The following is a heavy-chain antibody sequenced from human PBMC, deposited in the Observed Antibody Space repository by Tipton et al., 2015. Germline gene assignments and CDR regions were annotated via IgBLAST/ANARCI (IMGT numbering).Heavy chain of an antibody. CDR3: ARGRGGDYLQRFDS. CDR1: GGPFNDYY. Sequence: LRLSCDVYGGPFNDYYWTWIRQPPGKGLEWVGTIHPSGITNYNPSLKSRITVSSDTSQTQFSLNLRSVTAADTAVYYCARGRGGDYLQRFDSWGQGTLVTVSS. J-gene: IGHJ5*01. V-gene: IGHV4-34*01. CDR2: IHPSGIT. D-gene: IGHD4-17*01.